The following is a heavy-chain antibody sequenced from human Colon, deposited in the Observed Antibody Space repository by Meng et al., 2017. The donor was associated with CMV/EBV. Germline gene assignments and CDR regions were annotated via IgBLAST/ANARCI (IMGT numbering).Heavy chain of an antibody. J-gene: IGHJ4*02. CDR2: IWSDGSQK. CDR1: GFTIHRHG. V-gene: IGHV3-33*01. CDR3: ATGGGTEAAAAGVFDF. D-gene: IGHD6-25*01. Sequence: GGSLRLSCTLSGFTIHRHGMHWVRQAPGKGLEWVASIWSDGSQKFFADSVKGRFTISRDNSKNMQFLEMNSLRDEDTAVYFCATGGGTEAAAAGVFDFWGQGTRVTVSS.